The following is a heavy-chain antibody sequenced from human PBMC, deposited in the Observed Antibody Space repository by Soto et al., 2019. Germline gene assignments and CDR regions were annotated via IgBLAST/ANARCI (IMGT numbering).Heavy chain of an antibody. J-gene: IGHJ4*01. CDR1: GDSVSSNSAG. V-gene: IGHV6-1*01. D-gene: IGHD1-26*01. Sequence: SETLSLTCAITGDSVSSNSAGWSWVRQSPSRGLEWLGRTYYRSKWYYEYAVSVRGRITINPDTSKNQYSLQLNSVTPEDTAVYFCARGEQYSGRIFDYWGQGTLVTVSS. CDR2: TYYRSKWYY. CDR3: ARGEQYSGRIFDY.